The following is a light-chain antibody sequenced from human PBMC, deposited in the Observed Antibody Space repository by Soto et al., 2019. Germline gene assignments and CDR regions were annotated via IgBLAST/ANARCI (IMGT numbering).Light chain of an antibody. J-gene: IGKJ5*01. V-gene: IGKV1-39*01. CDR1: QSIRSY. CDR2: DAS. CDR3: QQLNSYPLIP. Sequence: DVKLYQSRSSLSAYMKDKSTITFRASQSIRSYLNWVQQKPGKAPKLLIYDASSLQTGVPSRFSGSGSGTDFTLTISSLQPEDFATYYCQQLNSYPLIPFCQVTRLAIK.